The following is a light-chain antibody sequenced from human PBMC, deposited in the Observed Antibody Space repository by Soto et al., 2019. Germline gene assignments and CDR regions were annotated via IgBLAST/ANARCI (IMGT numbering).Light chain of an antibody. V-gene: IGLV1-44*01. CDR2: SDN. J-gene: IGLJ1*01. Sequence: QSVLTQPPSASGSPGQSVTISCSGSSANIGSNTVNWYQQLPGAAPKLLIYSDNQRPSGVPDRFSGSKSGTSASLAISGLQSEDEADYYCAAWDDSQIGYVFGTGTKVTVL. CDR1: SANIGSNT. CDR3: AAWDDSQIGYV.